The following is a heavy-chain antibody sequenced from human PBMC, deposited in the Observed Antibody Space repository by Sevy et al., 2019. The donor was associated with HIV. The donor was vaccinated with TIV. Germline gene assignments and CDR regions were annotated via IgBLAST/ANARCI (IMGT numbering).Heavy chain of an antibody. CDR2: INPSGGST. CDR3: ARVKIDSYGRGFYYYYGMDV. V-gene: IGHV1-46*01. CDR1: GYTFTSYY. J-gene: IGHJ6*02. Sequence: ASLKVSCKASGYTFTSYYMHWVRQAPGQGLEWMGIINPSGGSTSYAQKFQGRVTMTRDTSTSTVYMELSSLRSEDTAVYYCARVKIDSYGRGFYYYYGMDVWGQGTTVTVSS. D-gene: IGHD5-18*01.